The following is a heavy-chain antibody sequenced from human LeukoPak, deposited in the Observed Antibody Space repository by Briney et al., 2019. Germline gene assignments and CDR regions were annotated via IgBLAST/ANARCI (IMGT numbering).Heavy chain of an antibody. D-gene: IGHD4-17*01. Sequence: GRSLRLSSAASGFTFSSYSMNWVRPAPGKGLEWGSSIIYTSSYIYCADSVEGRFTISRDNAKNALFLQMNSLRAEDTAVYYCAREGLYGDYAGHWGQGTLVTVSS. V-gene: IGHV3-21*01. CDR2: IIYTSSYI. CDR1: GFTFSSYS. CDR3: AREGLYGDYAGH. J-gene: IGHJ4*02.